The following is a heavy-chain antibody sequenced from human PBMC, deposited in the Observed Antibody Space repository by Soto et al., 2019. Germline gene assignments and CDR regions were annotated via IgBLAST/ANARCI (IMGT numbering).Heavy chain of an antibody. Sequence: SETLSLTCTVSGASVNTGVHYWSWIRQPPGQGLEWIAYIYVSGSFNYNPSLEGRATVSVDMAKNQFSLSLDSVTTADTAVYYCARGTPQAAASYFDDWGLGTLVTVSS. V-gene: IGHV4-61*08. CDR2: IYVSGSF. D-gene: IGHD6-25*01. CDR1: GASVNTGVHY. J-gene: IGHJ4*02. CDR3: ARGTPQAAASYFDD.